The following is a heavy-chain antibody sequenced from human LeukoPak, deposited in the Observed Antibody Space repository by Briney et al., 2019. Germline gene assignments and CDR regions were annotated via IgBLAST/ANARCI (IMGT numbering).Heavy chain of an antibody. CDR3: ASKQRGEYCSGGGCYLGDAFDI. J-gene: IGHJ3*02. D-gene: IGHD2-15*01. CDR2: FYYSGST. Sequence: PSETLSLTCTVSGGSISSSSYYWGWIRQPPGKGLEWIGGFYYSGSTYYNPSLKSRVTISVDTSKNQFSLKLSSVTAADTAVYHCASKQRGEYCSGGGCYLGDAFDIWGQGTMVTVSS. CDR1: GGSISSSSYY. V-gene: IGHV4-39*01.